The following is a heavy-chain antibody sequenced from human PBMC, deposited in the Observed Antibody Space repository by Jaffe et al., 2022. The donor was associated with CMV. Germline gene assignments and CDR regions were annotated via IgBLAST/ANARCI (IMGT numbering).Heavy chain of an antibody. CDR3: TRNGIRVGFC. V-gene: IGHV3-66*01. D-gene: IGHD1-20*01. CDR2: IYSGGVT. J-gene: IGHJ4*02. CDR1: GFTVSNNY. Sequence: EVQLVESGGGLVQPGGSLRLSCAASGFTVSNNYMRWVRQAPGKGLEWVSLIYSGGVTDYADSVKGRFTISRDNARNTLYLQMNSLRVEDTAVYYCTRNGIRVGFCWGQGTLVTVSS.